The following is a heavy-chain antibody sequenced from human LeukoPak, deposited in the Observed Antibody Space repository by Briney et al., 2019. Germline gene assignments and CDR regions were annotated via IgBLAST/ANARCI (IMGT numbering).Heavy chain of an antibody. J-gene: IGHJ3*02. D-gene: IGHD6-19*01. CDR3: ARSDSSGWFGSNYAFDI. CDR1: GDSISSYY. Sequence: SETLSLTCTVSGDSISSYYWSWIRQPPGKGLEWIGYIYYSGSTNYNPSLKSRVTISVDTSKNQFSLKLSSVTAADTAVYYCARSDSSGWFGSNYAFDIWGQGTMVTVSS. CDR2: IYYSGST. V-gene: IGHV4-59*01.